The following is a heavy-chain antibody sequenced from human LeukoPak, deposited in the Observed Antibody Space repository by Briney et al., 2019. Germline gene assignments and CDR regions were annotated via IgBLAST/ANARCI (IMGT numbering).Heavy chain of an antibody. CDR2: INHSGST. J-gene: IGHJ4*02. Sequence: SETLSLTCAVYGGSFSGYYWSWIRQPPGKGLEWIGEINHSGSTNYNPSLKSRVTISVDTSKNQFSLKLGSVTAADTAVYYCARHGIYYYDSSGYLGRWGQGTLVTVSS. D-gene: IGHD3-22*01. CDR3: ARHGIYYYDSSGYLGR. CDR1: GGSFSGYY. V-gene: IGHV4-34*01.